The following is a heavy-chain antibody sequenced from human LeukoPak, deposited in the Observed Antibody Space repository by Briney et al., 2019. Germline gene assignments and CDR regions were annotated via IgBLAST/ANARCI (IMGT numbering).Heavy chain of an antibody. Sequence: ASVKVSCKASGYTFTGYYMHWVRQAPGQGLEWMGWINPKSGGTNYAQKFQGRVTLTRDTSISTAYMDLNRLRSDDTAVYYRARSLFSPDYWGQGTLVTVSS. J-gene: IGHJ4*02. V-gene: IGHV1-2*02. CDR1: GYTFTGYY. CDR3: ARSLFSPDY. CDR2: INPKSGGT.